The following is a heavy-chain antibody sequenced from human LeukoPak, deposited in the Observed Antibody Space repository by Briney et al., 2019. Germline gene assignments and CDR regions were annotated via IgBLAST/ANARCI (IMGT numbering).Heavy chain of an antibody. Sequence: SETLSLTCTVSGGSISSYYWSWIRQPPGKGLEWIGYTSGSISDNPSLKSRVAVSVDPSQNQVSLSLTSVTAADTAVYYCARVLAIFGLDTTDFYMDVWGKGTTVTVSS. CDR1: GGSISSYY. J-gene: IGHJ6*03. V-gene: IGHV4-59*01. D-gene: IGHD3/OR15-3a*01. CDR2: TSGSI. CDR3: ARVLAIFGLDTTDFYMDV.